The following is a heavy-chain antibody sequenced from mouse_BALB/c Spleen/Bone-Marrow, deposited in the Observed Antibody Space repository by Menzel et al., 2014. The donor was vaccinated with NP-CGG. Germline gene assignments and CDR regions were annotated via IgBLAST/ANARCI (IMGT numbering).Heavy chain of an antibody. CDR1: GYTFSDYY. CDR3: TRSNYGYWYFDV. D-gene: IGHD1-1*01. V-gene: IGHV1S81*02. CDR2: SNPSNGGS. Sequence: VQLQQSGAELVKPGASVKLSCKASGYTFSDYYMYWVKQRPGQGLEWIGESNPSNGGSNFNEKFKSKATLTVDKSSSTAYMQLSSPTSEDSAVYYYTRSNYGYWYFDVWGAGTTVTVSS. J-gene: IGHJ1*01.